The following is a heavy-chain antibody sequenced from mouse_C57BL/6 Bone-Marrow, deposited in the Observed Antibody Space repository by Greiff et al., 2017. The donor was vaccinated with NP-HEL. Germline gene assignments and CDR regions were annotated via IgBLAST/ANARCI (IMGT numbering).Heavy chain of an antibody. CDR2: IVPSDSCP. V-gene: IGHV1-69*01. D-gene: IGHD2-1*01. Sequence: VQLQQPGAELVMPGASVKLSCKASGYTFTSYWMHWVKQRPGQGLEWIAWIVPSDSCPNYNLTFKGKSTLNVYKSSSTAIMQLSSLTSEDSAVYYCALYGNSFAYWVQGTLVTVSA. CDR1: GYTFTSYW. J-gene: IGHJ3*01. CDR3: ALYGNSFAY.